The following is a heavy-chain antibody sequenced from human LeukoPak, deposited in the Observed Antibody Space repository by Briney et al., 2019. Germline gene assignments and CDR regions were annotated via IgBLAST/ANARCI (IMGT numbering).Heavy chain of an antibody. CDR3: ARDGRIDGYNYRYFDY. CDR2: ISSSGSTI. CDR1: GFTFSSYE. D-gene: IGHD5-24*01. J-gene: IGHJ4*02. Sequence: GGSLRLSCAASGFTFSSYEMNWVRQAPGKGLEWGSYISSSGSTIYYADSVQCRFTISRDNAKNSLYLQMNSLRAEDTAVYYCARDGRIDGYNYRYFDYWGQGTLVTVSS. V-gene: IGHV3-48*03.